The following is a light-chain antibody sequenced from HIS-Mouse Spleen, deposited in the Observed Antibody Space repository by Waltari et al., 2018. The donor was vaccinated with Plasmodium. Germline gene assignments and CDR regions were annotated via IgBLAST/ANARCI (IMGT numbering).Light chain of an antibody. CDR1: QSVSSN. V-gene: IGKV3-15*01. Sequence: EIVMTQSPATLSMSPGERATLSCRVSQSVSSNLAWYQHKPGQAPRLLIYGASTRATGSPARFSGSGSGTEFTLTISSLQSEDFAVYYCQQYNNWSFTFGPGTKVDIK. CDR2: GAS. J-gene: IGKJ3*01. CDR3: QQYNNWSFT.